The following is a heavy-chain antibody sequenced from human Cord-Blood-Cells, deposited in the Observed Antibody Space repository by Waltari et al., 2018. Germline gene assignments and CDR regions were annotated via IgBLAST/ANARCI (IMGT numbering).Heavy chain of an antibody. Sequence: QVQLQQWGAGLLKPSETLSLTCAVYGGSFSGYYWSWIRQPPGKGLVWFGEINHSGSTNYNPSLKSRVTISVDTSKNQFSLKLSSVTAADTAVYYCARRFKRYNWNGGAFDIWGQGTMVTVSS. V-gene: IGHV4-34*01. CDR1: GGSFSGYY. CDR3: ARRFKRYNWNGGAFDI. J-gene: IGHJ3*02. CDR2: INHSGST. D-gene: IGHD1-20*01.